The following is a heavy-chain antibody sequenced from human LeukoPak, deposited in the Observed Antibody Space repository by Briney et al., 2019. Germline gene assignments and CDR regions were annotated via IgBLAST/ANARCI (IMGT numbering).Heavy chain of an antibody. CDR1: GFTFSSYW. D-gene: IGHD4-23*01. CDR3: ASEGYGGNSDAFDS. J-gene: IGHJ3*02. V-gene: IGHV3-74*01. Sequence: GGSLRLSCAASGFTFSSYWMHWVRQAPGKGLVWISRINSDGSSTSYADSVKGRFTISRDNAKNTLYLQMNSLRAEDTAVYYCASEGYGGNSDAFDSWGQGTMVTVSS. CDR2: INSDGSST.